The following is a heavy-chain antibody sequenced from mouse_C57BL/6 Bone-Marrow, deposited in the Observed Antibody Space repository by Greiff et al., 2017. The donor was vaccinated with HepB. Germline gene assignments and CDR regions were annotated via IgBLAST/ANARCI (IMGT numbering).Heavy chain of an antibody. CDR2: ISYDGSN. J-gene: IGHJ3*01. Sequence: EVQLVESGPGLVKPSQSLSLTCSVTGYSITSGYYWNWIRQFPGNKLEWMGYISYDGSNNYNPSLKNRISITRDTSKNQFFLKLNSVTTEDTATYYCARELLRCRGFAYWGQGTLVTVSA. D-gene: IGHD1-1*01. CDR1: GYSITSGYY. V-gene: IGHV3-6*01. CDR3: ARELLRCRGFAY.